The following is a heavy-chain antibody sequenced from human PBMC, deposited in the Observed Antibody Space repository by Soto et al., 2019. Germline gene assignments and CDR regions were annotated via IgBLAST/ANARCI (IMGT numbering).Heavy chain of an antibody. CDR3: VRHLDGAAGLDAFYI. Sequence: QVQLQESGPGLVKPSGTLCLTCDVSSGSINSDNWWGWVRQPPGKGLEWIGEVYHSGTTNYNPSLKRRVALVVDQFKKEFSRKLSSVTDAATAMYYCVRHLDGAAGLDAFYIWGQGTVVAVSP. D-gene: IGHD3-10*01. CDR1: SGSINSDNW. V-gene: IGHV4-4*02. J-gene: IGHJ3*02. CDR2: VYHSGTT.